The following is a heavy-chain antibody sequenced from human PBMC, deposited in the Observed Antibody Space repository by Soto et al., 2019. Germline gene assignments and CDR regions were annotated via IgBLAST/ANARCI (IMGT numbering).Heavy chain of an antibody. Sequence: SETLSLTCNVSGGSISNYYWTWVRQSPEKGLEWIGYMYYNGNINYNPSLKSRVTISIDTSKNQFSLTLKSVTAADTAVYYCASGGNWFDPWGQGILVTVSS. J-gene: IGHJ5*02. CDR2: MYYNGNI. D-gene: IGHD3-16*01. CDR3: ASGGNWFDP. V-gene: IGHV4-59*01. CDR1: GGSISNYY.